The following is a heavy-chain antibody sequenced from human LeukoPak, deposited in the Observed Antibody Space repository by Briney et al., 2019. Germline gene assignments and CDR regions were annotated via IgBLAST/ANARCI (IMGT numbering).Heavy chain of an antibody. D-gene: IGHD3-22*01. CDR1: GFTVSSNY. Sequence: GGSLRLSCAASGFTVSSNYMSWVRQAPGKGLEWVLVIYSSGNTYYADSVKGRFTISRDNSKNTLSLQMNGLRAEDTAVYYCARMVYYYDSSGCNYYFHNWGQGTLVTVSS. J-gene: IGHJ4*02. CDR2: IYSSGNT. V-gene: IGHV3-66*01. CDR3: ARMVYYYDSSGCNYYFHN.